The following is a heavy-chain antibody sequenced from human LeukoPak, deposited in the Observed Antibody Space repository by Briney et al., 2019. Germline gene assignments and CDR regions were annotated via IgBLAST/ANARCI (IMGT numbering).Heavy chain of an antibody. J-gene: IGHJ4*02. V-gene: IGHV1-46*01. CDR2: INPSGGST. CDR1: GYTFTSYY. Sequence: ASVKVSCKASGYTFTSYYMHWVRQAPGRGLEWMGIINPSGGSTSYAQKFQGRVTMTRDTSTSTVYMELSSLRSEDTAVYCCARDPSRDGYNYYFDYWGQGTLVTVSS. D-gene: IGHD5-24*01. CDR3: ARDPSRDGYNYYFDY.